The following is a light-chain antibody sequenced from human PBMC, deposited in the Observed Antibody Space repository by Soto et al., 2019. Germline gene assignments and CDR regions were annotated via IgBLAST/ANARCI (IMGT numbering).Light chain of an antibody. V-gene: IGKV3-20*01. Sequence: EIVLTQSPGTLSLSPGERATLSCRASQSVSSSYLAWYQQKPGQAPRLLIYGASSRATGIPDRFSGSGSGTDFTLILSRLEPEDFAVYYCQQYGSSPLTFGGGTKVEIK. CDR3: QQYGSSPLT. CDR2: GAS. J-gene: IGKJ4*01. CDR1: QSVSSSY.